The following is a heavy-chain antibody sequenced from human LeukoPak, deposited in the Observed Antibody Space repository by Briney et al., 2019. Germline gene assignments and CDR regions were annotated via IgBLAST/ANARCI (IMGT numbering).Heavy chain of an antibody. CDR2: IYYSGST. V-gene: IGHV4-61*01. Sequence: PSETLSLTCTVSGGSVSSGSYYWSWIRQPPGKGLEWIGYIYYSGSTNYNPSLKSRVTISVDTSKNQFSLKLSSVTAADTAVYYCARAPQYYYDSSGYPFLFDYWGQGTLVTVSS. CDR3: ARAPQYYYDSSGYPFLFDY. CDR1: GGSVSSGSYY. D-gene: IGHD3-22*01. J-gene: IGHJ4*02.